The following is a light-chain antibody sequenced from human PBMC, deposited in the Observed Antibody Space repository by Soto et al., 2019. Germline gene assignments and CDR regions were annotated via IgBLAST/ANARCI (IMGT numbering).Light chain of an antibody. CDR1: QSVFNY. J-gene: IGKJ4*01. CDR2: DAT. CDR3: QQRRHWPLT. Sequence: EVVLTQSPATLSLSPGERATLSCRASQSVFNYLAWYQQKPGQAPRLLIDDATNRATGIPARFSGSGSGTDFTLTISSLEPKDFAVYYCQQRRHWPLTFGGGTKVDIK. V-gene: IGKV3-11*01.